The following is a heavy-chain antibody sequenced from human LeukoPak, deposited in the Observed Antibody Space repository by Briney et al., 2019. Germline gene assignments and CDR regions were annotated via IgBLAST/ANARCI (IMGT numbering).Heavy chain of an antibody. Sequence: GGFLRLSCAASGFTVSSNHMSWVRQAPGKGLEWVSVIYSGGSTYYADSVKGRFTISRDNSKNTLYLQMNSLRAEDTAVYYCARVETLLGDYGMDVWGQGTTVTVSS. CDR1: GFTVSSNH. D-gene: IGHD3-16*01. J-gene: IGHJ6*02. V-gene: IGHV3-53*01. CDR3: ARVETLLGDYGMDV. CDR2: IYSGGST.